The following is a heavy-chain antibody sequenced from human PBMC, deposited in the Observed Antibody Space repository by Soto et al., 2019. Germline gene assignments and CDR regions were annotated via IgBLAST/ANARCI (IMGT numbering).Heavy chain of an antibody. D-gene: IGHD3-16*01. CDR3: ARGLGVDP. CDR2: IYYSGST. Sequence: SETLSLTCTVSGGSISSYYWSWIRQPPGKGLEWIGYIYYSGSTNYNPSLKSRVTISVDTSKNQFSLKLSSVTAADTAVYYCARGLGVDPWGQGTLVTVSS. V-gene: IGHV4-59*01. CDR1: GGSISSYY. J-gene: IGHJ5*02.